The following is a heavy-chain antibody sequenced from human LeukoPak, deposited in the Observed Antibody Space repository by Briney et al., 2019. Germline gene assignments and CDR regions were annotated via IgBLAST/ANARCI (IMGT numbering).Heavy chain of an antibody. V-gene: IGHV3-48*04. CDR1: GFTFSSYS. CDR3: EAVTKSSFFDY. CDR2: ISSGSSTI. Sequence: QPGGSLRLSCAASGFTFSSYSMNWVRQAPGKGLEWVSYISSGSSTIYYADSVKGRFTISRDNAKNSLYLQMNSLRAEDTAVYYCEAVTKSSFFDYWGQGTLVTVSS. J-gene: IGHJ4*02. D-gene: IGHD5-18*01.